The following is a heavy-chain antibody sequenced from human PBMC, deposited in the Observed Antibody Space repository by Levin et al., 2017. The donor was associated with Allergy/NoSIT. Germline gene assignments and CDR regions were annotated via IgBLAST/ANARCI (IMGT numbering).Heavy chain of an antibody. D-gene: IGHD1-26*01. CDR3: ARAVSWVVGPTKWFDP. CDR2: IYHSGST. CDR1: DYSIRSGYY. Sequence: SQTLSLTCGVSDYSIRSGYYWGWIRQPPGKGLEWIGSIYHSGSTYYNPSLKSRVTISVDTSKNQFSLNVSSVTAADTAVYYCARAVSWVVGPTKWFDPWGQGTLVTVSS. V-gene: IGHV4-38-2*01. J-gene: IGHJ5*02.